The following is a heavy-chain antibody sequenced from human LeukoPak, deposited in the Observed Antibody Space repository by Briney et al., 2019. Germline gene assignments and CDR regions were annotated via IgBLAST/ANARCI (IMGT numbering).Heavy chain of an antibody. J-gene: IGHJ4*02. D-gene: IGHD2-8*01. V-gene: IGHV3-15*01. Sequence: VGSLRLSCAASGFPFSSAWMGWVRQAPGKGLEWVGRIKSRTDGGTTDHAAPVKGRFTISRDDSENTVYLQMNSLKTEDTAVYYCTTNTAPRMWGQGTLVTVSS. CDR1: GFPFSSAW. CDR2: IKSRTDGGTT. CDR3: TTNTAPRM.